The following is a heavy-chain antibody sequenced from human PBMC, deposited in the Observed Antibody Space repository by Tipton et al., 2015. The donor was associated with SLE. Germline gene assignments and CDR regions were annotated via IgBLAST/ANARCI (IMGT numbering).Heavy chain of an antibody. Sequence: SLRLSCAASGFSFDDYAMHWVRQAPGKGLEWVSSFGTSDRFIYYADSVKGRFTISRDNARNSLYLQMNSLTAEDTAVYYCARRTPTARVFDSWGQGTRVTVSS. D-gene: IGHD5-18*01. V-gene: IGHV3-21*01. CDR2: FGTSDRFI. CDR3: ARRTPTARVFDS. CDR1: GFSFDDYA. J-gene: IGHJ4*02.